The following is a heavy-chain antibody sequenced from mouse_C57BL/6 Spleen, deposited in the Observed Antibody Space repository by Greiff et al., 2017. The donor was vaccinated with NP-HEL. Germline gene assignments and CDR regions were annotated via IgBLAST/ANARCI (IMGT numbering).Heavy chain of an antibody. J-gene: IGHJ4*01. D-gene: IGHD3-2*01. V-gene: IGHV14-4*01. Sequence: VQLQQSGAELVRPGASVKLSCTASGFNITDDYMHWVKQRPEQGLEWIGWIDPETGDTEYASKFQGKATLTADTSSNTAYLQLRSLTSEDTAVDYCTTRDSSMDYWGQGTSVTVSS. CDR2: IDPETGDT. CDR3: TTRDSSMDY. CDR1: GFNITDDY.